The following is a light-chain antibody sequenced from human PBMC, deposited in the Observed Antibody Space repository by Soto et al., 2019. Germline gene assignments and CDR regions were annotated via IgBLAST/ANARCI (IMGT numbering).Light chain of an antibody. CDR3: SSYGGINNVI. CDR2: EVS. V-gene: IGLV2-8*01. J-gene: IGLJ2*01. CDR1: SSDVGDYNY. Sequence: QSALTQPPSASGSPGQSVTISCTGTSSDVGDYNYVSWYQQHPGKAPKLMIYEVSKRPSGVPDRFSGSKSGNTASLTVSGLQTEDEADYYCSSYGGINNVIFGGGTKLTVL.